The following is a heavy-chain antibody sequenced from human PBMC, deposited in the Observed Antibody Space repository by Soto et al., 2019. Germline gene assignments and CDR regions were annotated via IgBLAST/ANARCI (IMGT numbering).Heavy chain of an antibody. Sequence: GGSLRLSCAASGFTFSDYYMSWIRQAPGKGLEWVSYISSSGSTIYYADSVKGRFTISRDNAKNSLYLQMNSLRAEDTAVYYCAALPAAIIYYYYGMDVWGQGTTVTVSS. CDR1: GFTFSDYY. D-gene: IGHD2-2*01. CDR2: ISSSGSTI. J-gene: IGHJ6*02. V-gene: IGHV3-11*01. CDR3: AALPAAIIYYYYGMDV.